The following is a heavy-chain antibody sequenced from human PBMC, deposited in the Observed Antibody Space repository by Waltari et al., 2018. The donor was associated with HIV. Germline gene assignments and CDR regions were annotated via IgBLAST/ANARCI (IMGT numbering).Heavy chain of an antibody. V-gene: IGHV3-23*01. D-gene: IGHD7-27*01. CDR3: ADLHWGCHGNY. J-gene: IGHJ4*02. CDR2: ISGSGGST. CDR1: GFPFSLYA. Sequence: EVQLLGSGGGLVQRGGSLRLSCAARGFPFSLYAMSGVGQAPGKGLEWVSAISGSGGSTYYADSVKGRFTISRDNSKNTLYLQMNSLRAEDTAVYYCADLHWGCHGNYWGQGTLVTVSS.